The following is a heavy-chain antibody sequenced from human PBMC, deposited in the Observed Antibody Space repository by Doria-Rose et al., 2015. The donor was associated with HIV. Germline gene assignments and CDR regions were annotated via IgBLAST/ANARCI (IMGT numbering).Heavy chain of an antibody. CDR3: ATGVTLDY. CDR2: SSSTSAYI. D-gene: IGHD3-10*01. Sequence: VQLVESGGGLVGPGGSLRLSCATSGFTFSSHRINWVRQAAGKVLEWVSSSSSTSAYINYADSVRGRFTISRDNARNSLYLQMDSLRAEDTAIYYCATGVTLDYWGQGTLVTVSS. V-gene: IGHV3-21*01. J-gene: IGHJ4*02. CDR1: GFTFSSHR.